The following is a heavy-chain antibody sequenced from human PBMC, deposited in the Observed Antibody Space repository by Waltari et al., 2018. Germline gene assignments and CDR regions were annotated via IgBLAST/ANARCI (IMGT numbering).Heavy chain of an antibody. V-gene: IGHV1-69-2*01. Sequence: EVQLVQSGAEVKKPGATVKISCKASGYTFTDYYIHWLQQAPGKGLEWMGRVDPADSKTTYAEKFQGRVTITADTSTDTAYMELSSLRSEDTAVYYCATVLTTVPTYWFDPWGQGTLVTVSS. CDR3: ATVLTTVPTYWFDP. CDR2: VDPADSKT. D-gene: IGHD4-4*01. J-gene: IGHJ5*02. CDR1: GYTFTDYY.